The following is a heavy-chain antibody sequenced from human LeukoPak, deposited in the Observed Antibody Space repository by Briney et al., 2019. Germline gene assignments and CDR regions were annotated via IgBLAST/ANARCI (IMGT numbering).Heavy chain of an antibody. CDR1: GYTFTSYD. D-gene: IGHD2-2*01. J-gene: IGHJ3*02. Sequence: ASVKVSCKASGYTFTSYDINWVRQATGQGLEWLGWMNPNSGNTGYAQKFQGRVTMTSDTSIDTAYMELSSLRSEDTAVYYCANTAASEAFDIWGQGTMVTVSS. CDR3: ANTAASEAFDI. CDR2: MNPNSGNT. V-gene: IGHV1-8*01.